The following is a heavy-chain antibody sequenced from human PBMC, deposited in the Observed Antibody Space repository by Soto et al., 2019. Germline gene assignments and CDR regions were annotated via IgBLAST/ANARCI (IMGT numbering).Heavy chain of an antibody. J-gene: IGHJ2*01. V-gene: IGHV3-23*01. D-gene: IGHD3-10*01. Sequence: EVQLLDSGGGLVQPGGSLRLSCAASGFTFSGYALTWVRQAPGKGLEWVSAISGGGDATFYADSVKGRFTISRDNSKNTLYLQMNILRAEDTAVYYCARKVSGSTGRPDLWYFDLWGRGTLVTVSS. CDR3: ARKVSGSTGRPDLWYFDL. CDR1: GFTFSGYA. CDR2: ISGGGDAT.